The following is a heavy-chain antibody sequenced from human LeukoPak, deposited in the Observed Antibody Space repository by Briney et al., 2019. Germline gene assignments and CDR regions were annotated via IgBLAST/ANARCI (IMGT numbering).Heavy chain of an antibody. CDR3: AREEMGGIDY. CDR2: IYHSGSA. Sequence: SETLSLTCAVYGYSISSGYYWGWIRQPPGKGLEWIGSIYHSGSAYYNPSLKSRVTISLDTSKNQFSLKLSSVTAADTAVYYCAREEMGGIDYWGQGTLVTVSS. CDR1: GYSISSGYY. J-gene: IGHJ4*02. D-gene: IGHD5-24*01. V-gene: IGHV4-38-2*02.